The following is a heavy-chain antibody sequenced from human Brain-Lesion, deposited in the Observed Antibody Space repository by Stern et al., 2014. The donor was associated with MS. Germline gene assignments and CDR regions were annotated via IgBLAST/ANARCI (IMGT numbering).Heavy chain of an antibody. J-gene: IGHJ4*02. CDR1: GYTFIRYA. D-gene: IGHD3-22*01. CDR2: INGVDDKT. V-gene: IGHV1-3*01. CDR3: ARDDHRDSSGHYAPFDY. Sequence: QLVQSGAEVKKPGASVKVSCKASGYTFIRYAMQWVRQAPGQRLEWMGRINGVDDKTKYSHKFQGRVTITRDTSANTVYMELSSLRSEDTAVYYCARDDHRDSSGHYAPFDYWGQGTRVTVSA.